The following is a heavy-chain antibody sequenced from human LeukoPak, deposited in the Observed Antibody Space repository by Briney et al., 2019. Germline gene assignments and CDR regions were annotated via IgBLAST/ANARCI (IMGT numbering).Heavy chain of an antibody. D-gene: IGHD1-7*01. Sequence: GGSLRLSCSASGLTFSSYWMYWVRQAPGKGLVWVSGISGDGNTKRYADSVKGRFTISRDNAKNTLYLQMNSLRAEDTAVFYCASYNWNFLNDYWGQGTLVTVSS. V-gene: IGHV3-74*01. CDR3: ASYNWNFLNDY. J-gene: IGHJ4*02. CDR2: ISGDGNTK. CDR1: GLTFSSYW.